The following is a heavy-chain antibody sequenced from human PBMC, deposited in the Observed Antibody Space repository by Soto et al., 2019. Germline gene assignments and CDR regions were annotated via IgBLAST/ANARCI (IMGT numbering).Heavy chain of an antibody. CDR1: GDSVSGDSAA. CDR2: TYYRSKWFN. V-gene: IGHV6-1*01. CDR3: ARGDQGFDY. D-gene: IGHD3-16*01. Sequence: QTVSLPSAISGDSVSGDSAACNWIRQSPSRGLEWLGRTYYRSKWFNNYALSVKSRITINPDTSKNQLSLQLNSVTPEDTSVYYCARGDQGFDYWGQGTLVSVSS. J-gene: IGHJ4*02.